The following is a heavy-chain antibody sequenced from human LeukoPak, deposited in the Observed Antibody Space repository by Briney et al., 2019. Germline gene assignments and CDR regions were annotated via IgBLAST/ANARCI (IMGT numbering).Heavy chain of an antibody. J-gene: IGHJ2*01. D-gene: IGHD2-15*01. CDR3: ARDPPTEGYCSGGRCLHWCFDL. CDR1: GGSISSYY. CDR2: IFISGRT. Sequence: SETLSLTCTVSGGSISSYYWSWIRQPAGKGLEWIGRIFISGRTNYNPSFKSRVTMSVDTSKNQFSLRLSSVTAADTAVYYCARDPPTEGYCSGGRCLHWCFDLWGRGTLVTVSS. V-gene: IGHV4-4*07.